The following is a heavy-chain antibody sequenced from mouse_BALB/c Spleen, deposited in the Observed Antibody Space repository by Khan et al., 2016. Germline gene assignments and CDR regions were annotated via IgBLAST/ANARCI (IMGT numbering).Heavy chain of an antibody. J-gene: IGHJ2*01. V-gene: IGHV9-1*02. CDR3: ARHYYGGRGNYFDD. Sequence: QIQLVQSGPELKKPGETVKISCKASGYTLTNYGMNWVKQAPGKGLKWMGWINTYTGKPTYSDDFKGRFAFSLETSASTAYLQINSLKNEDMATYFCARHYYGGRGNYFDDWGQGTTLTVSS. CDR2: INTYTGKP. CDR1: GYTLTNYG. D-gene: IGHD1-1*01.